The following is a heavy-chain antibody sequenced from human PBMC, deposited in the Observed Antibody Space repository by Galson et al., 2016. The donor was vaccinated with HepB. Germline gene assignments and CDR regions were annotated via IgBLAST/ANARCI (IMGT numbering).Heavy chain of an antibody. Sequence: SLRLSCAASGFTVSSNYMSWVRQAPGKGLQWVSLIYGGGGTYYADSVKGRFTITRDNSKNTLYLQINSLRAEDTAVYYCAREDVYSSSRRVLDSYYYGMDVWGQGTTVTVSS. CDR2: IYGGGGT. J-gene: IGHJ6*02. CDR3: AREDVYSSSRRVLDSYYYGMDV. V-gene: IGHV3-53*01. CDR1: GFTVSSNY. D-gene: IGHD6-6*01.